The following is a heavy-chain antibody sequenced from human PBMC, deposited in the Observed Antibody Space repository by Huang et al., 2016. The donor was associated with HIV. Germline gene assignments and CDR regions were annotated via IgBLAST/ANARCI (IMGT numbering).Heavy chain of an antibody. CDR2: MSYDGRSD. Sequence: QVQLVESGGGVVQPGTSLRLSCAASGFIFSNFAMHWVLQAPGKGLAWVAVMSYDGRSDLYSDSAKGRFTIYRDNDKNTLSLEMNRLRQDDTAVYYCAKESRWFSDFDQWGQGTLVTVSS. CDR3: AKESRWFSDFDQ. D-gene: IGHD2-15*01. V-gene: IGHV3-30*04. CDR1: GFIFSNFA. J-gene: IGHJ5*02.